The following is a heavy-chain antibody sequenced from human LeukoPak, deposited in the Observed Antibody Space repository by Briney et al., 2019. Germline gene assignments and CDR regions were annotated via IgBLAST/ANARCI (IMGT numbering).Heavy chain of an antibody. CDR1: GRSMSSSSYY. CDR2: IYYSGST. Sequence: SETLSLTCTVSGRSMSSSSYYWGWIRQPPGKGLEWIGNIYYSGSTYYNPSLKSRVTISVDTSKNQFSLRLSSVTAADTAVYYRARLYWEEPDYWGQGTLVTVSS. D-gene: IGHD1-14*01. J-gene: IGHJ4*02. CDR3: ARLYWEEPDY. V-gene: IGHV4-39*01.